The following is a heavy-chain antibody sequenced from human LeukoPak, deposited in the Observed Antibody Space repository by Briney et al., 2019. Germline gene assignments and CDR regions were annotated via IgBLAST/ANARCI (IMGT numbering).Heavy chain of an antibody. V-gene: IGHV4-61*02. D-gene: IGHD3-3*01. CDR2: IYTSGST. J-gene: IGHJ4*02. CDR1: GGSISSGNYY. Sequence: SQTLSLTCTVSGGSISSGNYYWYWIRQPAGKGLEWIGRIYTSGSTNYNPSLKSRVTMSVDTSKNQLSLKLSSVTAADTAVYYCARGPYYDFWSGYPFFDYWGQGTLVTVS. CDR3: ARGPYYDFWSGYPFFDY.